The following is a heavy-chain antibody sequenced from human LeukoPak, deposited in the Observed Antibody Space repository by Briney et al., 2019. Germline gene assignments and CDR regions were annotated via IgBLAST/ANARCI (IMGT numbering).Heavy chain of an antibody. D-gene: IGHD3-10*01. V-gene: IGHV3-23*01. Sequence: PGGSLRLSCAASGFTFSSYAMSWVRQAPGKGLEWVSAISGSGGSTYYADSVKGRFTIPRDNSKNTLYLQRNSLRAEDTAVYYCAKDFWFGELFLSYFQHWGQGTLVTVSS. CDR3: AKDFWFGELFLSYFQH. CDR2: ISGSGGST. J-gene: IGHJ1*01. CDR1: GFTFSSYA.